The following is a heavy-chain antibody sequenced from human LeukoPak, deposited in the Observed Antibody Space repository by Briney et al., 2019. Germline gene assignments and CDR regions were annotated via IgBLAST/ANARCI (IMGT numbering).Heavy chain of an antibody. V-gene: IGHV3-66*01. J-gene: IGHJ4*02. Sequence: GGSLRLSCVASGFTFSNYAMSWVRQAPGKGLEWVSVIYSGGSTYYADSVKGRFTISRDNSKDTLYLQMNSLRAEDTAVYYCARDSSSGWYHGYWGQGTLVTVSS. CDR2: IYSGGST. CDR1: GFTFSNYA. D-gene: IGHD6-13*01. CDR3: ARDSSSGWYHGY.